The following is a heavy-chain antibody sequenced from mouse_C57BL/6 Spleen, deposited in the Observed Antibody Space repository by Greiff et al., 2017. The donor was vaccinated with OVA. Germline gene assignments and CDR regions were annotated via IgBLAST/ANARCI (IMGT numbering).Heavy chain of an antibody. CDR3: AKHEGYYGSRYAMDY. D-gene: IGHD1-1*01. Sequence: VKLMESGPGLVAPSQSLSITCTVSGFSLTSYGVDWVRQPPGKGLEWLGVIWRGGSTNYNSALMSRLSISKDNSKSQVFLKMNSLQTEDTAMYYGAKHEGYYGSRYAMDYWGKGTSVTVSS. CDR1: GFSLTSYG. V-gene: IGHV2-9*01. J-gene: IGHJ4*01. CDR2: IWRGGST.